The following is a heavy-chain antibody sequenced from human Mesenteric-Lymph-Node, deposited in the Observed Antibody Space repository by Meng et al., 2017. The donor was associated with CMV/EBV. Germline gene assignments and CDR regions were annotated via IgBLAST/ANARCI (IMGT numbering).Heavy chain of an antibody. Sequence: GESLKISCATSGFNFGIYGIHWVRQAPAKGLEWVAFIRYDGSDTFYTDPAKGRFTISRDNSKNTSYLQMNNLRPEDTAMYYCAKDGDMYCSRTSCSAMDVWGQGTTVTVSS. V-gene: IGHV3-30*02. D-gene: IGHD2-2*01. CDR3: AKDGDMYCSRTSCSAMDV. CDR1: GFNFGIYG. J-gene: IGHJ6*02. CDR2: IRYDGSDT.